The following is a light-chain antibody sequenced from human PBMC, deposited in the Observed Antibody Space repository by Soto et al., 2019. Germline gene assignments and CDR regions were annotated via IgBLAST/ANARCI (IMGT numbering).Light chain of an antibody. Sequence: QSVLTQPRSVSGSPGQSVTISCTGTSSDVGGYNYVSWYQHHPGKAPKLMIYDVTKRPSGVRDRFSASKSGNTAPLTISGLQAEDGADYYCCSYAGSYTYVFGTGTKV. V-gene: IGLV2-11*01. CDR3: CSYAGSYTYV. CDR1: SSDVGGYNY. CDR2: DVT. J-gene: IGLJ1*01.